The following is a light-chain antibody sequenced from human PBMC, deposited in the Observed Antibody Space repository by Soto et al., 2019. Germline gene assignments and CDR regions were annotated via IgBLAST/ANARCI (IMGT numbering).Light chain of an antibody. J-gene: IGLJ3*02. CDR1: SSNIGNNY. Sequence: QSVLTQPLSVSAAPGQKVTISCSGSSSNIGNNYVSWYQHLPGTAPKLLIYDNNKRPSGIPDRFSGSKSGTSATLGITGLQTGDEADYYCETWESSLSAVVFGGGTKLTVL. CDR3: ETWESSLSAVV. CDR2: DNN. V-gene: IGLV1-51*01.